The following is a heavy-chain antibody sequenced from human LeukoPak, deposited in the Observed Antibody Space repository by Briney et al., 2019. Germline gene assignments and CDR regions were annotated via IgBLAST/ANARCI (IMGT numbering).Heavy chain of an antibody. D-gene: IGHD6-19*01. J-gene: IGHJ4*02. Sequence: KPSETLSLTCTVSGGSISSYYWSWIRQPPGKGLEWIGYIYYSGSTNYNPSLKSRVTISVDTSKNLFSLKLSSVTAADTAVYYCARDRSGYSSGWYHLGYWGQGTLVSVSS. CDR2: IYYSGST. CDR3: ARDRSGYSSGWYHLGY. CDR1: GGSISSYY. V-gene: IGHV4-59*01.